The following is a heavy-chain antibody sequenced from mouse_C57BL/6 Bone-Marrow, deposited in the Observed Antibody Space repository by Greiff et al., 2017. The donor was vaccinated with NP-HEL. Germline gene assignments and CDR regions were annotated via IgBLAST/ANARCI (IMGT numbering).Heavy chain of an antibody. Sequence: EVKVVESGGGLVQPGGSLKLSCAASGFTFSDYYMYWVRQTPEKRLEWVAYISNGGGSTYYPDTVKGRFTISRDNAKNTLYLQMSRLKSEDTAMYYCARYDSPYAMDYWGQGTSVTVSS. CDR2: ISNGGGST. V-gene: IGHV5-12*01. J-gene: IGHJ4*01. D-gene: IGHD2-4*01. CDR1: GFTFSDYY. CDR3: ARYDSPYAMDY.